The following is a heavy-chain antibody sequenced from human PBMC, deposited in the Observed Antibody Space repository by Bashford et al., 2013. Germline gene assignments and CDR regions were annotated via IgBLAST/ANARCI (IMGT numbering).Heavy chain of an antibody. D-gene: IGHD6-13*01. CDR3: AADQIAAASITNGLYGMDV. J-gene: IGHJ6*02. V-gene: IGHV1-58*01. CDR1: GFTFTSSA. CDR2: IVVGSGNT. Sequence: SVKVSCKASGFTFTSSAVQWVRQARGQRLEWIGWIVVGSGNTNYAQKFQERVTITRDMSTSTAYMELSSLRSEDTAVYYCAADQIAAASITNGLYGMDVWGRRDHGHRLL.